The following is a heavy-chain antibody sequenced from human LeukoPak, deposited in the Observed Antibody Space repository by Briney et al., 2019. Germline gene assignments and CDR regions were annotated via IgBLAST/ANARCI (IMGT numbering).Heavy chain of an antibody. Sequence: PGGSLRLSCAASGFTFSNYGMHWVRQAPGKGLEWVAFIRSDGDNKSYADSVKGRFTISRDSSKNTLYLQMDSLRAEDTAVYYCAKSLGYYFDYWGQGTLVTVSS. D-gene: IGHD1-26*01. CDR2: IRSDGDNK. J-gene: IGHJ4*02. V-gene: IGHV3-30*02. CDR1: GFTFSNYG. CDR3: AKSLGYYFDY.